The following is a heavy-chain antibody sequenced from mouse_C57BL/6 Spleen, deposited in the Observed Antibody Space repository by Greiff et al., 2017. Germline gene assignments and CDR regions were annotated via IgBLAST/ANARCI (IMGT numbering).Heavy chain of an antibody. V-gene: IGHV2-5*01. CDR2: IWRGGST. CDR3: AKEGWDYAMDY. J-gene: IGHJ4*01. D-gene: IGHD3-2*02. Sequence: VQLQQSGPGLVQPSQSLSITCTVSGFSLTSYGVHWVRQSPGKGLEWLGVIWRGGSTDYNAAFMSRLSITKDNSKSQVFIKMNSLQSDDTAIYFCAKEGWDYAMDYWGQGTSVTVSS. CDR1: GFSLTSYG.